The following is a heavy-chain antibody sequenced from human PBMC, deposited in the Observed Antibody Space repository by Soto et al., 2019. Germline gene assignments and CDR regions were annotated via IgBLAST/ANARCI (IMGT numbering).Heavy chain of an antibody. J-gene: IGHJ4*02. CDR1: GFTFRSYW. V-gene: IGHV3-7*05. CDR2: IKEDGSEK. CDR3: ARGPAYCGGDCYSYFVY. Sequence: EVQLVESGGGLVQSGGSLRLSCAASGFTFRSYWMSWVRQAPGKGLEWVANIKEDGSEKDYVDSVKGRFTTSRDNAKNSLYLKMNSLRAEDTAVYYCARGPAYCGGDCYSYFVYWGQGTLVTVSS. D-gene: IGHD2-21*02.